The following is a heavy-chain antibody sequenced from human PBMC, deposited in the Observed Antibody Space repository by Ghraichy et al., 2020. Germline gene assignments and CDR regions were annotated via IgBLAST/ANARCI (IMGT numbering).Heavy chain of an antibody. D-gene: IGHD2-8*01. CDR3: ASDVGVRY. CDR2: ISSSSSTI. J-gene: IGHJ4*02. V-gene: IGHV3-48*01. Sequence: GGSLRLSCAASGFTFSSYSMNWVRQAPGKGLEWVSYISSSSSTIYYDHSVKGRFTISRDNAKNSLYLQMNSLRADYTAVYYWASDVGVRYGGLGTLVTVSS. CDR1: GFTFSSYS.